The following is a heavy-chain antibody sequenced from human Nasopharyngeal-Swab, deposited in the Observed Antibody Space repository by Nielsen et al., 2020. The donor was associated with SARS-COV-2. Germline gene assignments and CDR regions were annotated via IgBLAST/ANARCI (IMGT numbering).Heavy chain of an antibody. CDR1: GFTFSQYA. D-gene: IGHD4-11*01. CDR3: AKVLQVLGDQSNYYQGLNV. CDR2: ISGSGSKT. Sequence: GESLKISCVGSGFTFSQYAMTWVRQAPGKGLEWVSTISGSGSKTFYADFAKGRFTISRDNSKNTTSLQMSSPRVEDTAVYFCAKVLQVLGDQSNYYQGLNVWGQGTMVSVSS. J-gene: IGHJ6*02. V-gene: IGHV3-23*01.